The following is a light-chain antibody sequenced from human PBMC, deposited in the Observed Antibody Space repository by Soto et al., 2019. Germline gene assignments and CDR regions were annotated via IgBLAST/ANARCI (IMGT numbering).Light chain of an antibody. V-gene: IGKV3-20*01. CDR1: QTISNIY. CDR2: GTS. Sequence: EIVLTQSPGTLAVSPGERATLSCRASQTISNIYLAWYQQKPGQAPRVLIYGTSNRATGIPDRFSGSGSGTDFTLTISRLEPEDFAVYYCQQYSSAWTFVQGTKVEIK. J-gene: IGKJ1*01. CDR3: QQYSSAWT.